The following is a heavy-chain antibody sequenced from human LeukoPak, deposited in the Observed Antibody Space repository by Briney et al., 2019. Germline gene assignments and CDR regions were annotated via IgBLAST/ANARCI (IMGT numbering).Heavy chain of an antibody. Sequence: PGGSLRLSCAASGFTFSSYWMSWVRQAPGKGLEWVANIKQDGSEKYYVDSVKGRFTISRDNSRNRLYLQMNSLRSEDTAIYYCAKERIRFQFFFDYWGQGTPVTVSS. CDR3: AKERIRFQFFFDY. V-gene: IGHV3-7*01. D-gene: IGHD3-3*02. CDR2: IKQDGSEK. J-gene: IGHJ4*02. CDR1: GFTFSSYW.